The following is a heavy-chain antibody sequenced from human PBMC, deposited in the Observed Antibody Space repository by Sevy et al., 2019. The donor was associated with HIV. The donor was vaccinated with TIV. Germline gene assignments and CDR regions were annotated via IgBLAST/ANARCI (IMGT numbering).Heavy chain of an antibody. D-gene: IGHD3-22*01. V-gene: IGHV3-23*01. CDR1: GFTFSSYA. CDR2: TSGSASST. J-gene: IGHJ4*02. CDR3: AKDGHYYDSSADYLNYFDY. Sequence: GGSLRLSYAASGFTFSSYAMSWVRQALGKGLEWVSATSGSASSTYYADSVKGRFTISRDNSKNTLYLLLNSLRAEDTAVYYCAKDGHYYDSSADYLNYFDYWGQGTLVTVSS.